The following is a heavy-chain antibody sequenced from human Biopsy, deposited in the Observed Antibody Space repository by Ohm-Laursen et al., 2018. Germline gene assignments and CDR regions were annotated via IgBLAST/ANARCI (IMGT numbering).Heavy chain of an antibody. V-gene: IGHV3-74*03. CDR3: TRVYRYGLDAFDM. Sequence: SLRLSCAASGFTFNSYWMHWVRQAPGKGLVWVSRINIDGSGTKYADSVKGRFTVSRDNAKNTLYLQMNGLTAEDTAIYYCTRVYRYGLDAFDMWGQGTMVTVSS. D-gene: IGHD3-16*01. CDR1: GFTFNSYW. J-gene: IGHJ3*02. CDR2: INIDGSGT.